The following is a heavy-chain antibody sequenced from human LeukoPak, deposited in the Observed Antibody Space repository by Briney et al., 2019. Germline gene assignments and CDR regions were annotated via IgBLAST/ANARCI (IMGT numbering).Heavy chain of an antibody. J-gene: IGHJ4*02. CDR2: MCSCCSTI. V-gene: IGHV3-11*01. D-gene: IGHD6-13*01. CDR1: GFTPSDYY. CDR3: ARRAPAGRCFDY. Sequence: RGSLRLSCAVSGFTPSDYYMSSIRQAPGKGLERVSYMCSCCSTISHADSVKRRFTISRDNAESSLYLQMYSLRAEDTAVYYCARRAPAGRCFDYWGQGTLVTVSS.